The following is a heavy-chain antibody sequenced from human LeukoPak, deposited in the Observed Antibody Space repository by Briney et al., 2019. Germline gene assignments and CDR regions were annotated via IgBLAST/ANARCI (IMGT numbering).Heavy chain of an antibody. CDR3: ARVGEGRYYQYYYMDV. Sequence: GGSLRLSCAASGFTLSSYAMHWVRQAPGKGLEYVSAISKNGGNSYYANSVKGRFSISRDNSKNTLYLQMGSLRTEDMAVYYCARVGEGRYYQYYYMDVWGKGTTVTVSS. J-gene: IGHJ6*03. V-gene: IGHV3-64*01. CDR2: ISKNGGNS. D-gene: IGHD1-26*01. CDR1: GFTLSSYA.